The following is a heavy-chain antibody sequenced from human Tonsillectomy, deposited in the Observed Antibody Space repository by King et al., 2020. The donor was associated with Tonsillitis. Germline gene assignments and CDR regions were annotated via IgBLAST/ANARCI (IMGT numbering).Heavy chain of an antibody. D-gene: IGHD3-22*01. CDR3: AKVRLYDGGGFYFHGLDP. CDR1: GFTFSSYA. J-gene: IGHJ5*02. CDR2: ISGSGGST. V-gene: IGHV3-23*04. Sequence: DVQLVESGGGLVQPGGSLRLSCAASGFTFSSYAMSWVRQAPGKGLEWVSAISGSGGSTYYADSVKGRFTISRDNSKNTLYLQMNSLRAEDTAEYYCAKVRLYDGGGFYFHGLDPWGQGTLATVSS.